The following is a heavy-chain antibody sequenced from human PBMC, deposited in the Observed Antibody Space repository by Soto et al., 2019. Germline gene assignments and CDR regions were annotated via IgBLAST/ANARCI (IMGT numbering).Heavy chain of an antibody. V-gene: IGHV4-59*01. J-gene: IGHJ6*03. D-gene: IGHD1-26*01. CDR1: GGSISSYY. Sequence: SETLSLTCTVSGGSISSYYWSWIRQPPGKGLEWIGYIYYSGSTNYNPSLKSRVTISVDTSKNQFSLKLSSVTAADTAVYYCAGGIGSGYYMDVWGKGTTVTVS. CDR2: IYYSGST. CDR3: AGGIGSGYYMDV.